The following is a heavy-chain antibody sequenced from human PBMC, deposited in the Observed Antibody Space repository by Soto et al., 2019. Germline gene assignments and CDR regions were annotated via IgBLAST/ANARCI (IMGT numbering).Heavy chain of an antibody. CDR1: GFSFSNYN. CDR3: ARNVDL. V-gene: IGHV3-48*02. Sequence: GGSLRLSCVASGFSFSNYNMNWVRQAPGKGLEWLSYISSDNITKYYADSVRGRFTISRDSAKNSLYLQMNSLRDEDTAVYFCARNVDLWGQGTMVTVPS. CDR2: ISSDNITK. D-gene: IGHD2-21*01. J-gene: IGHJ3*01.